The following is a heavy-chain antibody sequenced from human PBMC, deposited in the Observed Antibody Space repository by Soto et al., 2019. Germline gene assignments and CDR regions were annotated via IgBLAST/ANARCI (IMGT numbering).Heavy chain of an antibody. CDR2: VYHSGST. J-gene: IGHJ4*02. V-gene: IGHV4-59*02. CDR1: GGSVSSSY. D-gene: IGHD3-3*01. CDR3: ARDSGGYYSY. Sequence: NPSETLSLTCTVSGGSVSSSYWSWMRQPPGKGLEWIGYVYHSGSTNYNPSLKSRVTISVDTSKNQFSLKLSSVTAADTAVYYCARDSGGYYSYWGQGTLVTVSS.